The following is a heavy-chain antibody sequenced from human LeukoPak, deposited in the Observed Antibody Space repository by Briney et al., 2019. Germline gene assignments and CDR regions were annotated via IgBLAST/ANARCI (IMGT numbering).Heavy chain of an antibody. CDR1: GYTLTELS. Sequence: AASVKVSCKVSGYTLTELSMHWVRQAPGKGLEWMGGFDPEDGETIYAQKFQGRVTMTEDTSTDTAYMELSSLRSEDTAVYYCAADRLYSFDLPRRWFDPWGQGTLVTVSS. CDR3: AADRLYSFDLPRRWFDP. J-gene: IGHJ5*02. V-gene: IGHV1-24*01. D-gene: IGHD6-13*01. CDR2: FDPEDGET.